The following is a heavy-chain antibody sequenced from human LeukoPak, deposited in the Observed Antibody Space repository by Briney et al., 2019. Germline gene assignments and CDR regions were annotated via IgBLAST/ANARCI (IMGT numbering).Heavy chain of an antibody. Sequence: PGGSLRLSCAASGFTFSSYEMNWVRQAPGKGLEWVSYISSSGSTIYYADSVKGRITISRDNAKNSLYLQMNSLRAEDTAVYYCARALYVDIVATIRVTAFDIWGQGTMVTVSS. CDR3: ARALYVDIVATIRVTAFDI. D-gene: IGHD5-12*01. V-gene: IGHV3-48*03. J-gene: IGHJ3*02. CDR2: ISSSGSTI. CDR1: GFTFSSYE.